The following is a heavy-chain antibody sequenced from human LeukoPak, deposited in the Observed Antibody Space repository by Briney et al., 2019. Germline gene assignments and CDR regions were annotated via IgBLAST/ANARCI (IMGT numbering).Heavy chain of an antibody. J-gene: IGHJ4*02. CDR2: ISGSGGST. D-gene: IGHD3-22*01. CDR1: GFTFSSYA. CDR3: AKDYYYDSSGYPPFLIDY. V-gene: IGHV3-23*01. Sequence: GGSLRLSCAASGFTFSSYAMNWVRQAPGKGLEWVSTISGSGGSTYYADSVKGRFTISRDNSKNTLYLQMNSLRAEDTAVYYCAKDYYYDSSGYPPFLIDYWGQGTLVTVSS.